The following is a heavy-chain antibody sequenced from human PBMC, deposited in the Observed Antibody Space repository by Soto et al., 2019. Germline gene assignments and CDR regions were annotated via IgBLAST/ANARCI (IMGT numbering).Heavy chain of an antibody. V-gene: IGHV3-64*01. CDR2: ISSNGGTT. CDR1: GFTFSSYD. D-gene: IGHD1-7*01. J-gene: IGHJ4*02. CDR3: VRRVSGNYDY. Sequence: EVQLSESGGGMVQPGGSLRLSCVASGFTFSSYDMHWFRQAPGKGLEYVSSISSNGGTTYYGNSVKGRFTIYRDNSKNTLYLQMGSLRAEDMAVYYCVRRVSGNYDYWGQGTLVPVSS.